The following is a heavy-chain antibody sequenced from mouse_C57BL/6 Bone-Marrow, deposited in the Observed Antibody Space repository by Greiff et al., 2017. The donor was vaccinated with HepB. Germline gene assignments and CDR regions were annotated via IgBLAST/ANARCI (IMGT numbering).Heavy chain of an antibody. J-gene: IGHJ4*01. CDR1: GYTFTNYW. V-gene: IGHV1-63*01. D-gene: IGHD1-1*01. CDR2: IYPGGGYT. Sequence: QVQLKESGAELVRPGTSVKMSCKASGYTFTNYWIGWAKQRPGHGLEWIGDIYPGGGYTNYNEKFKGKATLTADKSSSTAYMQFSSLTSEDSAIYYCARSYYYGSSRYYAMDYWGQGTSVTVSS. CDR3: ARSYYYGSSRYYAMDY.